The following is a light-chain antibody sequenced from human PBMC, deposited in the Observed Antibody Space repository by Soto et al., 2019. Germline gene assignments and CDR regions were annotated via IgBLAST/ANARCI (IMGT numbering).Light chain of an antibody. CDR3: QQYNNWPRT. J-gene: IGKJ1*01. CDR1: QSVSNN. CDR2: GAS. Sequence: DIVLTQSPVTLPLSPWQTATISCRASQSVSNNYLAWYQQRPGQAPRRLIYGASTRATGIPARFSGSASGTEFTLTISSLQSEDVAVYYCQQYNNWPRTFGQGTKVDIK. V-gene: IGKV3-15*01.